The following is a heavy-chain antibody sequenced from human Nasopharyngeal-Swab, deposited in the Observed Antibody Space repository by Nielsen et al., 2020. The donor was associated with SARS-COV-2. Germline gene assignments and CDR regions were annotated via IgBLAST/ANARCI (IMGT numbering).Heavy chain of an antibody. J-gene: IGHJ4*02. CDR3: ARGWVIMINDY. CDR2: INPSGGST. D-gene: IGHD3-16*01. V-gene: IGHV1-46*01. Sequence: WVRQAPGQGLEWMGIINPSGGSTSYAQKFQGRVTMTRDTSTSTVYMELNSLRAEDTAVYYCARGWVIMINDYWGQGTLVTVSS.